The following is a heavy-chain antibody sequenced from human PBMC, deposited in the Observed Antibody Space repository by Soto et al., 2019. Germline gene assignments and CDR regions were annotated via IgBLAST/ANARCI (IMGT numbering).Heavy chain of an antibody. D-gene: IGHD3-10*01. CDR3: TRGPRPISTGTGDY. Sequence: GGSLRLSCAASGFIFKMYWMHWVRQSPGKGLVWISRIYNDGTYSDYADSVRGRFTISRDNVNDTLYLQMNNLRAEDSGLYYCTRGPRPISTGTGDYWGQGTQVTVSS. CDR1: GFIFKMYW. V-gene: IGHV3-74*01. J-gene: IGHJ4*02. CDR2: IYNDGTYS.